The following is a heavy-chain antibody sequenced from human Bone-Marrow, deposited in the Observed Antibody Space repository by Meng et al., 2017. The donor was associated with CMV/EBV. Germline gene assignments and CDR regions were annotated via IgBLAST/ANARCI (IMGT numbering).Heavy chain of an antibody. J-gene: IGHJ4*02. Sequence: GESLKISCAASGFTFSSYAMSWVRQAPGKGLEWVSAISGSGGSTYYADSVKGRFTISRDNSKNTLYLQMNSLRAEDTAVYYCAKEATPVGATNYWGQGTLVTVSS. V-gene: IGHV3-23*01. D-gene: IGHD1-26*01. CDR3: AKEATPVGATNY. CDR1: GFTFSSYA. CDR2: ISGSGGST.